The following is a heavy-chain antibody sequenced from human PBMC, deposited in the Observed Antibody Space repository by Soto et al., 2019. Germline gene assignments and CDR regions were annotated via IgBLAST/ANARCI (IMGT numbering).Heavy chain of an antibody. CDR1: GYTFTGYY. CDR3: GRGRSGELGIVE. J-gene: IGHJ4*02. D-gene: IGHD1-26*01. CDR2: ISPQTGGT. Sequence: GDSVQVSCTCSGYTFTGYYIHWVRQTPGQGPEWMGEISPQTGGTRYAQKYQGRVTMTRDTSITTVYMELSNLSPDDTAVYYCGRGRSGELGIVEWGQGTLVTV. V-gene: IGHV1-2*02.